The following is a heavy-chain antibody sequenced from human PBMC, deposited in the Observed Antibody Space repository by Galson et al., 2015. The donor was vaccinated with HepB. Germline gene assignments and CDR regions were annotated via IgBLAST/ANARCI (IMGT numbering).Heavy chain of an antibody. Sequence: LSLTCAVYGGSFSGYYWSWIRQPPGKGLEWIGEINHSGSTNYNPSLKSRVTISVDTSKNQFSLKLSSVTAADTAVYYCASGGQLVPSFDYWGQGTLVTVSS. CDR1: GGSFSGYY. CDR3: ASGGQLVPSFDY. J-gene: IGHJ4*02. V-gene: IGHV4-34*01. CDR2: INHSGST. D-gene: IGHD6-13*01.